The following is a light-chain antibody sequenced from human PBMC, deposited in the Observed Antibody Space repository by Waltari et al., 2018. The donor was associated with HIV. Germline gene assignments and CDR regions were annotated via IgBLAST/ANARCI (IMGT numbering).Light chain of an antibody. Sequence: QLVLTQSPSASASLGASVKLTCTLSSGHSNYAIAWHQQQPGKGPRYLMKLKSDGSHIKGDGTPDRFSGSSSGAERYLTISSLQSEDEADHYCQTWGTGIQEVFGGGTKLTVL. CDR2: LKSDGSH. J-gene: IGLJ3*02. CDR1: SGHSNYA. V-gene: IGLV4-69*01. CDR3: QTWGTGIQEV.